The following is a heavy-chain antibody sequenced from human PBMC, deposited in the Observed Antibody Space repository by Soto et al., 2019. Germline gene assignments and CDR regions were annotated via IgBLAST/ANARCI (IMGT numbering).Heavy chain of an antibody. CDR2: IDWDDDK. Sequence: SGPTLVNPTQTLTLTCTFSGFSLSTSGMCVSWIRQPPGKALEWLARIDWDDDKYYSTSLKTRLTISKDTSKNQVVLTMTNMDPVDTATYYCARINVYIWGNDRSRDAFDIWGRGKMVPVSS. CDR1: GFSLSTSGMC. J-gene: IGHJ3*02. D-gene: IGHD3-16*02. V-gene: IGHV2-70*11. CDR3: ARINVYIWGNDRSRDAFDI.